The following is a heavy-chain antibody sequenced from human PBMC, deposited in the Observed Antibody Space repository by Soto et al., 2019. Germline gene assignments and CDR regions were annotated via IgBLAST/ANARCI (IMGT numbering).Heavy chain of an antibody. V-gene: IGHV3-30*18. D-gene: IGHD3-22*01. CDR3: AKELYYYDSSGYYTDYYYGMDV. CDR1: GFTFSSYG. Sequence: GGSLRLSCAASGFTFSSYGMHWVRQAPGKGLEWVAVISYDGSNKYYADSVKGRFTISRDNSKNTLYLQMNSLRAEDTAVYYCAKELYYYDSSGYYTDYYYGMDVWGQGTTVTVSS. J-gene: IGHJ6*02. CDR2: ISYDGSNK.